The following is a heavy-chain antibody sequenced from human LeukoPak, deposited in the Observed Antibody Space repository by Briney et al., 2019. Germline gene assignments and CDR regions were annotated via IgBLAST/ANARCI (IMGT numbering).Heavy chain of an antibody. Sequence: GGSLRLSCVGSGFRFSSYDMNWVRQAPGRGLEWLSYLTRTSSATWYADSVKGRFTIFRDNARSSLYLQMNSLRVEDTAVYYCATGGSEYRSDWFDSWGQGTLVNVAS. V-gene: IGHV3-48*01. D-gene: IGHD5-18*01. CDR2: LTRTSSAT. CDR3: ATGGSEYRSDWFDS. CDR1: GFRFSSYD. J-gene: IGHJ5*01.